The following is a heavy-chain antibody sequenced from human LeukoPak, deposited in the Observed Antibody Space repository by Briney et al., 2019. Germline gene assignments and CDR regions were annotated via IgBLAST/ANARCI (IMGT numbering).Heavy chain of an antibody. CDR1: GDSVSSNSAA. J-gene: IGHJ4*02. CDR2: TYYRARWYN. CDR3: ARDRWSYYFDY. D-gene: IGHD6-13*01. V-gene: IGHV6-1*01. Sequence: SQTLSLTCAISGDSVSSNSAAWNWLRQSPSRGLEWLGRTYYRARWYNDYAVSVKSRVAIDPDTSKNQFSPQLNSVTPEDTAVYYCARDRWSYYFDYWGQGALVTVSS.